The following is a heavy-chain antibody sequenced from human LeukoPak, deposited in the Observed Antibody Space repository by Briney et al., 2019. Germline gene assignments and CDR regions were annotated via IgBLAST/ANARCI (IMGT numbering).Heavy chain of an antibody. CDR1: GFTFSSYA. CDR3: TKGPPGRGNNWFDP. V-gene: IGHV3-30*04. Sequence: GRSLRLSCAASGFTFSSYAMHWVRQAPGKGLEWVAVISYDGSNKYYADSVKGRFTISRDNTKNSLYLQMNSLRTEDTALYYCTKGPPGRGNNWFDPWGQGTLVTVSS. CDR2: ISYDGSNK. J-gene: IGHJ5*02. D-gene: IGHD3-10*01.